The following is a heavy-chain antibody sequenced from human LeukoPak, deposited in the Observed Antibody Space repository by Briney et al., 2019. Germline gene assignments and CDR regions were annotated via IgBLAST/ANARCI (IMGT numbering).Heavy chain of an antibody. V-gene: IGHV3-66*01. D-gene: IGHD3-16*02. Sequence: GGSLRLSCAASGFTVSSNYMSWVREAPGKGLQWVSLIYSGGSTYYADSVKGRFTISRDNSKNTVFLQMNSLRAEDTAVCYCAREGSYRLDYGMDVWGQGTTVTVSS. CDR2: IYSGGST. CDR1: GFTVSSNY. CDR3: AREGSYRLDYGMDV. J-gene: IGHJ6*02.